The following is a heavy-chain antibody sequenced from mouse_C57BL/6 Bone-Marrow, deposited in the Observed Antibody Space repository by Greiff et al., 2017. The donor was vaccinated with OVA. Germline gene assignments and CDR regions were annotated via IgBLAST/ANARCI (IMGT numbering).Heavy chain of an antibody. CDR1: GYTFTSYW. V-gene: IGHV1-64*01. CDR3: SRLRRFDF. CDR2: LHPNSGST. J-gene: IGHJ2*01. Sequence: VQLQQPGAELVKPGASVKLSCKASGYTFTSYWMHWVKQRPGQGLEWIGMLHPNSGSTNYNEKFKSKATLTVDTSSSTAYMQLSSLTSDDSAVYSCSRLRRFDFWRPGTTLPVSS. D-gene: IGHD1-2*01.